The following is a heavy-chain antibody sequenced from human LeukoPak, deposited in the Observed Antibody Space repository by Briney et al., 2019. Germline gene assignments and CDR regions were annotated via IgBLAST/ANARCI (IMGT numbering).Heavy chain of an antibody. D-gene: IGHD3-22*01. CDR1: GFTFSNAW. V-gene: IGHV3-15*01. J-gene: IGHJ3*02. Sequence: PGGSLRLSCAASGFTFSNAWMSWVRQAPGKGLEWVGRIKSKTDGGTTDYAAPVKGRFTISRADSKNTLYLQMNSLKTEDTAVYYCTAQGPYYYDSSGYYFHDAFDIWGQGTMVTVSS. CDR2: IKSKTDGGTT. CDR3: TAQGPYYYDSSGYYFHDAFDI.